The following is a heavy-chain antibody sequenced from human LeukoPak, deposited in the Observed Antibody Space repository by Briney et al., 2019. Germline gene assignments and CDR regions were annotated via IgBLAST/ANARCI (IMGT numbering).Heavy chain of an antibody. Sequence: PSETLSLTCTVSGGSISSGSYYWSWIRQPAGKGLEWIGRIYTSGSTNYNPSLKSRVTISVDTSKSQFSLKLSSVTAADTALYYCAREDRYCSGGSCYSWGQGTLVTVSS. CDR1: GGSISSGSYY. J-gene: IGHJ4*02. D-gene: IGHD2-15*01. CDR2: IYTSGST. V-gene: IGHV4-61*02. CDR3: AREDRYCSGGSCYS.